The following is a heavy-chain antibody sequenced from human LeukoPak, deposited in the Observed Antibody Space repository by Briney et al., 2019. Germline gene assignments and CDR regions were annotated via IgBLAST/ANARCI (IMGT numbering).Heavy chain of an antibody. CDR1: GYTFTSYD. CDR2: MNPNSGNT. CDR3: ARVGPGRLRYFDWLSLGSSYAFDI. V-gene: IGHV1-8*01. D-gene: IGHD3-9*01. Sequence: GASVKVSCKASGYTFTSYDINWVRQATGQGLEWMGWMNPNSGNTGYEQKFQGRVTMTRNTSISTAYMELSSLRSEDTAVYYCARVGPGRLRYFDWLSLGSSYAFDIWGQGTMVTVSS. J-gene: IGHJ3*02.